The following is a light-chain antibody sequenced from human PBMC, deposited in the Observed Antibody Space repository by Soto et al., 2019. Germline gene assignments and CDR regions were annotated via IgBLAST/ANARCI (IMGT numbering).Light chain of an antibody. CDR2: GAS. Sequence: EIVMTQSPATLSLSPGEGSTLSCRASQSVGTTLAWYQQKTGQAPRLLIFGASTRVTGVPARFSGSGSGTEFTLSINSLQSDDFAVYYCQQYSNWPEYTFGQGTKVDIK. CDR3: QQYSNWPEYT. V-gene: IGKV3-15*01. J-gene: IGKJ2*01. CDR1: QSVGTT.